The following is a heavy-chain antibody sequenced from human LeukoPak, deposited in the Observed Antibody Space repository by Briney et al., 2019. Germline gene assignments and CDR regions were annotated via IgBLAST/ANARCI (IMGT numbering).Heavy chain of an antibody. D-gene: IGHD3-22*01. J-gene: IGHJ5*02. CDR1: GYTFTSYY. CDR3: ARGAYDSSGYYSGTRTNRFDP. V-gene: IGHV1-46*01. CDR2: INPSGGST. Sequence: ASVKVSCKASGYTFTSYYMHWVRQAPGQGLEWMGIINPSGGSTSYAQKFQGRVTMTRDTSTSTVYMELSSLRSEDTAVYYCARGAYDSSGYYSGTRTNRFDPWGQGTLVTVSS.